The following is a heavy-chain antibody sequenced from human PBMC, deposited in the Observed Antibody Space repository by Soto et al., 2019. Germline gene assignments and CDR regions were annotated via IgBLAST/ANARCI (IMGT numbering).Heavy chain of an antibody. CDR2: IYYSGTT. Sequence: SETLSLTCTVSGGSITSGAYYWSWIRQHPGKGLEWIGYIYYSGTTYYNPSLKSRVTISFDTSENHFSLKLTSVTAADTAVCYCARGDPSWLYYFDHRGQGTLVTV. D-gene: IGHD5-12*01. CDR3: ARGDPSWLYYFDH. J-gene: IGHJ4*02. CDR1: GGSITSGAYY. V-gene: IGHV4-31*03.